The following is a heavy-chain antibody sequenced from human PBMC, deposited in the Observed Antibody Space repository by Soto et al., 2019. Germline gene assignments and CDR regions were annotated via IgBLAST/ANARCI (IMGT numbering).Heavy chain of an antibody. Sequence: EVQLVESGGDLVQPGGSLRLSCAASGFTFTGHWMHWVRQVPGKGLVWVARINTEGVSTNYADSVKGRFTISRDSATNTVYLQMNGLGVDDTSVYFCAREAGYCSTTSCYRRAFDTWGQGTMVTVSS. CDR2: INTEGVST. CDR1: GFTFTGHW. J-gene: IGHJ3*02. D-gene: IGHD2-2*01. CDR3: AREAGYCSTTSCYRRAFDT. V-gene: IGHV3-74*01.